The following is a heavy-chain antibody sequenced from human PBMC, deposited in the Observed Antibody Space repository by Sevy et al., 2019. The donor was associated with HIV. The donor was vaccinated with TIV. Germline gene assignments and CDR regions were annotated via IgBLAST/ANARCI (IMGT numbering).Heavy chain of an antibody. V-gene: IGHV1-2*02. CDR1: GYTFTGYY. CDR2: INPNSGGT. Sequence: ASVKVSCKASGYTFTGYYMHWVRQAPGQGLEWMGWINPNSGGTNYAQKFQGRVTMTRDTSISTAYMELSRLGSDDTAVYYCARDPTHYYGMDVWGQGTTVTVSS. CDR3: ARDPTHYYGMDV. J-gene: IGHJ6*02.